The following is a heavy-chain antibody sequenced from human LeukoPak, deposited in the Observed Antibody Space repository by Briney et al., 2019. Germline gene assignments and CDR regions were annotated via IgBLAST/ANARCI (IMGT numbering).Heavy chain of an antibody. V-gene: IGHV3-30*02. Sequence: PGGSLRLSCAASGFTFSSYGMHWVRQAPGKGLEWVAFIRYDGGNKYYADSVKGRFTISRDNFKNTLYLRMKSLRADATAMYYCAKDFVVVTGNVNYFDSWGQGTLVTVSS. D-gene: IGHD2-21*02. CDR3: AKDFVVVTGNVNYFDS. CDR2: IRYDGGNK. J-gene: IGHJ4*02. CDR1: GFTFSSYG.